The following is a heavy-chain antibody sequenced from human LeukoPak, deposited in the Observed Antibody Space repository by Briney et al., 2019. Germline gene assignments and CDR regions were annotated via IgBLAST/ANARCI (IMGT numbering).Heavy chain of an antibody. Sequence: GGSLRLSCAASGFTLSDYYMSWIRQAPGKGLECVSYISSSGSIIYYAESVKGRFTIYRDNAMKSLCLQMNSLRAEDTAVYYCASHSAWLPDAFDMWGQGTMVTVSS. CDR2: ISSSGSII. V-gene: IGHV3-11*01. J-gene: IGHJ3*02. D-gene: IGHD6-19*01. CDR1: GFTLSDYY. CDR3: ASHSAWLPDAFDM.